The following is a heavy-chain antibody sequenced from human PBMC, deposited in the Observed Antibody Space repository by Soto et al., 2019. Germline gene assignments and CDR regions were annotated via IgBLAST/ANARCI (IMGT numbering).Heavy chain of an antibody. Sequence: QVQLVQSGAEVKKPGSSVKVSCKTSGVSFNNNGIGWVRQAPGHGLEWMGGVSPPFRTSNYARKFQGRISITADASTGTVNMKRSSLTSEDTAQYYCARVLYYGSGSYSPYGMDVWGQGTTVTGSS. D-gene: IGHD3-10*01. CDR1: GVSFNNNG. CDR3: ARVLYYGSGSYSPYGMDV. J-gene: IGHJ6*02. V-gene: IGHV1-69*01. CDR2: VSPPFRTS.